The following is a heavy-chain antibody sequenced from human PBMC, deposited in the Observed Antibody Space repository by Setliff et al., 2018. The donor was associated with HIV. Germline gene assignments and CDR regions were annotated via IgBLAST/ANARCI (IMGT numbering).Heavy chain of an antibody. Sequence: KPSETLSLTCTVSGGSISSYYWSWIRQPPGKGLEWIGSIYYSGSTYYNPSLQSRVTISVDTSKNLFSLRLSSVTASDTAVYYCARQAIFGYYDSSGYLDYWGQGTLVTVSS. CDR3: ARQAIFGYYDSSGYLDY. V-gene: IGHV4-59*05. CDR2: IYYSGST. J-gene: IGHJ4*02. D-gene: IGHD3-22*01. CDR1: GGSISSYY.